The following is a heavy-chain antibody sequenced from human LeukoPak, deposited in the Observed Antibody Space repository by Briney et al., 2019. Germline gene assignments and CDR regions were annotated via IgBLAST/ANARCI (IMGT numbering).Heavy chain of an antibody. D-gene: IGHD3-16*01. CDR1: GGSISTYY. J-gene: IGHJ5*02. V-gene: IGHV4-59*08. CDR2: SYFSGST. Sequence: PSETLSLTCTVSGGSISTYYWSWIRQPPGRGLEWIGYSYFSGSTIYNPSLKSRVSILIDTTKSQFSLNLTSVTAADTAVYYCVRGADWFDPWGQGTLVTVSS. CDR3: VRGADWFDP.